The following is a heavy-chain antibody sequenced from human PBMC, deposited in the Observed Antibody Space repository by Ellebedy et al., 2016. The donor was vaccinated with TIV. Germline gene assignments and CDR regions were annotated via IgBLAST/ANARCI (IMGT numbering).Heavy chain of an antibody. Sequence: GESLKISXAASGFTFNSYSLNWVRQAPGKGLEWVSYISSDSDTIYYADSLKGRFTISRDNVKNSLYLQMNSLRAEDTAVYFCARDPRIAIAGYYYYYMDVWGKGTTVTVSS. CDR3: ARDPRIAIAGYYYYYMDV. D-gene: IGHD6-13*01. CDR2: ISSDSDTI. CDR1: GFTFNSYS. V-gene: IGHV3-48*01. J-gene: IGHJ6*03.